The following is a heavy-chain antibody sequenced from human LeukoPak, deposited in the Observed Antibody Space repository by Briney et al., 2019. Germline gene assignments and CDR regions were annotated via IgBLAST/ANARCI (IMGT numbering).Heavy chain of an antibody. CDR2: ISGSGSSA. CDR3: AKVDGITIFEVFDY. D-gene: IGHD3-3*01. CDR1: GFTFSSYA. Sequence: GGSLRLSCAASGFTFSSYAMSWVRQAPGKGLEWLSSISGSGSSAYYADSVKGRFTISRDNSKNMLYLQMISLRADDTAVYFCAKVDGITIFEVFDYWGQGTLVTVSS. V-gene: IGHV3-23*01. J-gene: IGHJ4*02.